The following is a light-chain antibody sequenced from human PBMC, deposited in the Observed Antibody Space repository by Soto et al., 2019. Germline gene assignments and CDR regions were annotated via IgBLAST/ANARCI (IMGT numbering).Light chain of an antibody. J-gene: IGLJ2*01. CDR2: RNN. V-gene: IGLV1-47*01. CDR3: AAWDDNLSGVV. Sequence: QSVLTQPPSASGTPGQRVTISCSGSSSNIGSNYVYWYQQLPGTAPKLLIYRNNQRPSGVPDRFSGSKSGPSASLAISGLRSEDEADYYCAAWDDNLSGVVFGGGTKLTVL. CDR1: SSNIGSNY.